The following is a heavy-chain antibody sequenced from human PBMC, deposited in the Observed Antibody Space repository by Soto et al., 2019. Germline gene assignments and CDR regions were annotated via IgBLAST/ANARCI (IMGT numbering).Heavy chain of an antibody. CDR1: GFPFYTYA. CDR2: IDSDGTDT. J-gene: IGHJ5*01. D-gene: IGHD1-26*01. Sequence: GGSLRLSCEASGFPFYTYAMIWVRQAPGKGLEWVTAIDSDGTDTYYADFVKGRFTVSRDNSKNTLYLQMRSLTAEDTALYYCAKGRLAVGSDWFDSWGPGTLVTVSS. CDR3: AKGRLAVGSDWFDS. V-gene: IGHV3-23*05.